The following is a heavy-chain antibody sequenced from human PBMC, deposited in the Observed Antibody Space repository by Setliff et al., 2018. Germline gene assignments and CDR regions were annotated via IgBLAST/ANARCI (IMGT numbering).Heavy chain of an antibody. J-gene: IGHJ4*02. D-gene: IGHD3-22*01. CDR2: IYTSGST. CDR3: ARGAGWCCDSSGYYYDY. V-gene: IGHV4-61*02. CDR1: GGSISSGSYY. Sequence: PSETLSLTCTVSGGSISSGSYYWSWIRQPAGKGLEWIGCIYTSGSTNYNPSLKSRVTISVDTSKNQFSLKLSSVTAADTAVYYCARGAGWCCDSSGYYYDYWGQGTLVTVSS.